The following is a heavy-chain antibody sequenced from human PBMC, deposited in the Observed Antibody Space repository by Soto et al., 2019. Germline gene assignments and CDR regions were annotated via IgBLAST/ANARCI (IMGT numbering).Heavy chain of an antibody. CDR1: CGSISSSRSY. D-gene: IGHD3-16*02. Sequence: PSETLSLTCSVSCGSISSSRSYWAWIRQPPGKGLEWIANIFYIGSTYYNPSLTSRVTISVDTSNNQFSLNLNSVTASDTAVYYCAGRNSLASVSLNFRELSNYKWIDPWGPGTLVTVSS. V-gene: IGHV4-39*01. J-gene: IGHJ5*02. CDR2: IFYIGST. CDR3: AGRNSLASVSLNFRELSNYKWIDP.